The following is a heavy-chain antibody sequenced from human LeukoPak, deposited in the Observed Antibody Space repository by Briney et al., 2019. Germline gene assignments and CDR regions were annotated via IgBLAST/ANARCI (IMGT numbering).Heavy chain of an antibody. CDR2: INPNSGGT. Sequence: ASVKVSCKASGGTFSSYAISWVRQAPGQGLEWMGRINPNSGGTNYAQKFQGRVTMTRDTSISTAYMELSRLRSDDTAVYYCAKGSYPYYYYYMDVWGKGTTVTVSS. CDR1: GGTFSSYA. J-gene: IGHJ6*03. V-gene: IGHV1-2*06. D-gene: IGHD1-26*01. CDR3: AKGSYPYYYYYMDV.